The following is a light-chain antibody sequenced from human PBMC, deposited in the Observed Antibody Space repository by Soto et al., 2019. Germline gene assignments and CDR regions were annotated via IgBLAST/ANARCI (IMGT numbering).Light chain of an antibody. V-gene: IGKV4-1*01. CDR1: QSVLYSSNNKNY. J-gene: IGKJ2*01. Sequence: DIVMTQSPDSLAVSLGERATINCKSSQSVLYSSNNKNYLAWYHQKPGQPPKLLIYWASTRESGVPDRFSGSGSGTDVTLTISSLQAEDVAVYYCHQFYTTPYTFGQGTKLEIK. CDR3: HQFYTTPYT. CDR2: WAS.